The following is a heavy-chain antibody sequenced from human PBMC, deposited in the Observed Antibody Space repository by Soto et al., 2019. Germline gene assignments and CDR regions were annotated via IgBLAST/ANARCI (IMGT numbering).Heavy chain of an antibody. D-gene: IGHD3-10*01. CDR3: AKGVGSGSYSPPYGMDF. Sequence: GGSLRLSCAASGFTFSSYGMHWVRQAPGKGLEWVAIISYDGSNNYADSVKGRFTISRDNSKNTLYLQMNSLRAEDTAVYYCAKGVGSGSYSPPYGMDFWGPGTMVTLSS. J-gene: IGHJ6*01. CDR1: GFTFSSYG. V-gene: IGHV3-30*18. CDR2: ISYDGSN.